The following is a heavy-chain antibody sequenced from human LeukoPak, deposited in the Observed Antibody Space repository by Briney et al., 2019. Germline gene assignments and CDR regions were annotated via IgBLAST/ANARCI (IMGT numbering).Heavy chain of an antibody. CDR3: ARVPRSLSSTGWSDY. J-gene: IGHJ4*02. Sequence: SETLSLTCSVSGGSISNSYWTWIRQPPRKGLESIGYIYYSGSTNYNPSLKSRVTISIDTSKNQFSPRLSSVTAADTAVYYCARVPRSLSSTGWSDYWGQGTLVTVSS. CDR1: GGSISNSY. D-gene: IGHD6-19*01. CDR2: IYYSGST. V-gene: IGHV4-59*01.